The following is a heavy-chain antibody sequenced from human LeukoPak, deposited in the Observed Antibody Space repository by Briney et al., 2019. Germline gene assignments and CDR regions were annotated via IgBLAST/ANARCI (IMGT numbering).Heavy chain of an antibody. D-gene: IGHD3-10*01. Sequence: SQTLSLTCTVSGVPISSGGYRWSWIRHHPGKGLELIGYIHYSGSAYYNPSLKSRVTISVDTSKNQFSLKLSSVTAADTAVYYCVRYYYVSGSYSYFDYWGQGTLVTVSS. CDR1: GVPISSGGYR. CDR2: IHYSGSA. CDR3: VRYYYVSGSYSYFDY. J-gene: IGHJ4*02. V-gene: IGHV4-31*03.